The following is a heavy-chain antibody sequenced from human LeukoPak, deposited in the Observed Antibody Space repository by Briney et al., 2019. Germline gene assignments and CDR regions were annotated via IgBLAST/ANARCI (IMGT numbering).Heavy chain of an antibody. J-gene: IGHJ6*03. CDR2: INHSGST. CDR1: GGSFSGYY. V-gene: IGHV4-34*01. D-gene: IGHD3-22*01. CDR3: ARDRYDSSGYGHYYYYYYMDV. Sequence: SETLSLTCAVYGGSFSGYYWSWIRQPPGKGLEWIGEINHSGSTNYNPSLKSRVTISVDTSKNQFSLKLSSVTAADTAVYYCARDRYDSSGYGHYYYYYYMDVWGKGTTVTVSS.